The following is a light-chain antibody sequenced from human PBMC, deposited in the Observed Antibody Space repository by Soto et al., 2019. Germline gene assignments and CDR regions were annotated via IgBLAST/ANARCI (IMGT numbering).Light chain of an antibody. V-gene: IGKV1-17*01. CDR2: AAS. CDR1: QGIRRD. J-gene: IGKJ1*01. Sequence: DIQMNQSPSSLSTAVDERVTITCRASQGIRRDLGWYQQKPRKAPKRLISAASSLQSGVPSRFSDSGSGTEFTLTISSFQPEDFATDDCLQYNSYPWMFVQATKVDI. CDR3: LQYNSYPWM.